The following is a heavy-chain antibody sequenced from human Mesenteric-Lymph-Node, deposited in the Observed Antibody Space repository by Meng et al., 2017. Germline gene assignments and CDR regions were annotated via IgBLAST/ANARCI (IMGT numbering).Heavy chain of an antibody. CDR1: GGSFSGYY. Sequence: SETLSLTCAVYGGSFSGYYWGWIRQPPGKGLEWIGEINHSGSTNYNPSLKSRVTISVDTSKNQFSLKLSSVTAADTAVYYCARRRGLGDYVWGSYRPFDYWGQGTLVTVSS. CDR3: ARRRGLGDYVWGSYRPFDY. CDR2: INHSGST. J-gene: IGHJ4*02. D-gene: IGHD3-16*02. V-gene: IGHV4-34*01.